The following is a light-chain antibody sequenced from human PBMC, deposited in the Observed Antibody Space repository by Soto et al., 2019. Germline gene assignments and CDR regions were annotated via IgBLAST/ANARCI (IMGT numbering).Light chain of an antibody. CDR3: QRYGSSPLYA. Sequence: IVVTQSPGTLSLSPGERATLSCRASQSVNSKYVAWYQHRPGLAPRLLIHGTSNRATGIPDRFSGSGSWTDFTLTISALEPEDFAVYYCQRYGSSPLYAFGQGTKLEIK. CDR1: QSVNSKY. CDR2: GTS. V-gene: IGKV3-20*01. J-gene: IGKJ2*01.